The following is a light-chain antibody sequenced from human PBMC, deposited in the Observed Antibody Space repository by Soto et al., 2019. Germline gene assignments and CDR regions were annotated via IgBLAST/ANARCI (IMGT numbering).Light chain of an antibody. Sequence: QSALTQPASVSGSPGQSITISCTGSNSDVGGYNYVSWYQQRPGNAPKLIIYEVSNRPSGVSNRFSGTKSGNTASLTISGLQAEDEADYYCCSYAGSTTYVFGAGTKLTVL. CDR1: NSDVGGYNY. J-gene: IGLJ1*01. V-gene: IGLV2-14*01. CDR2: EVS. CDR3: CSYAGSTTYV.